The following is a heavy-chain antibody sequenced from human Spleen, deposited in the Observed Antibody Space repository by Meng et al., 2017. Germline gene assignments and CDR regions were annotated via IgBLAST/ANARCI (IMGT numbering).Heavy chain of an antibody. Sequence: GGSLRLSCVASGFTFSSYAMHWVRQAPGKGLEWVSSISSSSSYIYYADSVKGRFTISRDNAKNSLYLQMNSLKAEDTAVYYCAREAPDDYGDYETPVSYYYYGMDVWAHGTTVTVSS. V-gene: IGHV3-21*01. CDR2: ISSSSSYI. CDR3: AREAPDDYGDYETPVSYYYYGMDV. CDR1: GFTFSSYA. D-gene: IGHD4-17*01. J-gene: IGHJ6*02.